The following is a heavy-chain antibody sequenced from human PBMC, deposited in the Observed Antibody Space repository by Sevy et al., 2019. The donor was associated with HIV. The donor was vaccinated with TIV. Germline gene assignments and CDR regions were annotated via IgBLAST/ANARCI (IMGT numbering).Heavy chain of an antibody. Sequence: GGSLRLSCAASGFTFSTYGMHWVRQAPGKGLEWVAFIRFDGTIQNYTDSVKGRVTVSRGNAKNTLYLQMNSLRAEDTAVYFCAKVLHIVVVPAAIDYDYGMDVWGQGTTVTVSS. V-gene: IGHV3-30*02. CDR3: AKVLHIVVVPAAIDYDYGMDV. J-gene: IGHJ6*02. CDR1: GFTFSTYG. D-gene: IGHD2-2*01. CDR2: IRFDGTIQ.